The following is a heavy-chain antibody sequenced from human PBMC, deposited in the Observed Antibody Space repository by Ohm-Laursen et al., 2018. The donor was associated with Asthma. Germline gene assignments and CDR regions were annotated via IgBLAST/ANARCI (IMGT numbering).Heavy chain of an antibody. CDR3: AKDSSEVVAADEY. CDR1: GFTFSSFA. V-gene: IGHV3-23*01. Sequence: SLRLSCTASGFTFSSFAMSWVRQAPGKGLEWVSTISGSAGSTYYADSVKGRFTISRDNSKNTLYLQMNTLRAEDTAVYYCAKDSSEVVAADEYWGQGTLVTVSS. J-gene: IGHJ4*02. CDR2: ISGSAGST. D-gene: IGHD2-15*01.